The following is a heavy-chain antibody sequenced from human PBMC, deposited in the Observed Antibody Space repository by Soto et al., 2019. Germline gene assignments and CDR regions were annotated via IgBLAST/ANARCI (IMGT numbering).Heavy chain of an antibody. V-gene: IGHV1-3*01. Sequence: ASVKVSCKASGYTFTSYAMHWVRQAPGQRLEWMGWINAGNGNTKYSQKFQGRVTITRDISASTAYMELSSLRSEDTAVYYCARGASYYYGSSGYYLSLFDYWGQGTLVTVSS. CDR1: GYTFTSYA. CDR3: ARGASYYYGSSGYYLSLFDY. D-gene: IGHD3-22*01. CDR2: INAGNGNT. J-gene: IGHJ4*02.